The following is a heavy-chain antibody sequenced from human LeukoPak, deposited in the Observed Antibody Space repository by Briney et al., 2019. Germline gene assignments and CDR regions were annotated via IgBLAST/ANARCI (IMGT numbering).Heavy chain of an antibody. CDR3: ARGDGVAAAGIESFQH. CDR1: GGSFSGYY. CDR2: INHSGST. D-gene: IGHD6-13*01. V-gene: IGHV4-34*01. Sequence: SETLSLTCAVYGGSFSGYYWSWIRQLPGKGLEWIGEINHSGSTYYSPSLKSRVTISVDTSKNQFSLKVSSVTAADTAVYYCARGDGVAAAGIESFQHWGQGTLVTVSS. J-gene: IGHJ1*01.